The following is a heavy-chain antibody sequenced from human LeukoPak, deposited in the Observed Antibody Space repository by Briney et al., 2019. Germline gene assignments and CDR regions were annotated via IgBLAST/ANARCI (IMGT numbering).Heavy chain of an antibody. D-gene: IGHD6-13*01. V-gene: IGHV1-2*02. J-gene: IGHJ4*02. CDR3: ARDWGSSSWYFDY. CDR1: GYTFTGYY. Sequence: GESLKVSCKASGYTFTGYYMHWVRQAPGQGLEWMGWINPDSGGTNYAQKFQGRVTMTRDTSISTAYMELSRLRSDDTAVYYCARDWGSSSWYFDYWGQGTLVTVSS. CDR2: INPDSGGT.